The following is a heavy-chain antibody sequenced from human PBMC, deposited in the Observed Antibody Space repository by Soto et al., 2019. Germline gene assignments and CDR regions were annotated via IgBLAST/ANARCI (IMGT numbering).Heavy chain of an antibody. Sequence: EVQLVESGGGLVQPGGSLRLSCAASGFPVSTNYVSWVRQAPGKGLEWVSIIYDGGSTYYADSVKGRFTITRDNFKNMLYLQMNSLRAEDTAVYYCERGDGEYGRRLDPWGQGNQVTVSS. V-gene: IGHV3-66*01. CDR2: IYDGGST. J-gene: IGHJ5*02. CDR3: ERGDGEYGRRLDP. CDR1: GFPVSTNY. D-gene: IGHD4-17*01.